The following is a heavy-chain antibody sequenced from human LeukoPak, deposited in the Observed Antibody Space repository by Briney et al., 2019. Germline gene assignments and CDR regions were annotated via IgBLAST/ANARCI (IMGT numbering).Heavy chain of an antibody. CDR2: ISGSGGST. CDR1: GFTFSSYA. CDR3: AKEGWSSGYDQTPGYFDY. J-gene: IGHJ4*02. D-gene: IGHD5-12*01. Sequence: GGSLRLSCAASGFTFSSYAMSWVRQAPGKGLEWVSAISGSGGSTYYADSVKGRFTISRDNSKNTLYLQMNSLRAEDTAVYYCAKEGWSSGYDQTPGYFDYWGQGTLVTVSS. V-gene: IGHV3-23*01.